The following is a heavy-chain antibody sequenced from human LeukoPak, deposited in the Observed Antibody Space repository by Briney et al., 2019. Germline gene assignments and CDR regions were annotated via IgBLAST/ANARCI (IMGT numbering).Heavy chain of an antibody. CDR1: GGTFSSYA. J-gene: IGHJ6*02. V-gene: IGHV1-69*04. D-gene: IGHD6-19*01. CDR2: IIPILGIE. Sequence: ASVKVSCKASGGTFSSYAISWVRQAPGQGLEWMGRIIPILGIENYAQKFQGRVTITADKSTSTAYMELSSLRSEDTAVYYCARDSSGWYGMDVWGQGTTVTVSS. CDR3: ARDSSGWYGMDV.